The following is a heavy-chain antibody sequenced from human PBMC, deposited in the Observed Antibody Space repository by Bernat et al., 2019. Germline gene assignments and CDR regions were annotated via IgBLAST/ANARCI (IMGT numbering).Heavy chain of an antibody. CDR2: INPNSGDT. CDR1: GYTFTGYY. D-gene: IGHD6-13*01. Sequence: QVQLVQSGAEVKKPGASVKVSCKASGYTFTGYYMHWVRQAPGQGLEWMGWINPNSGDTNYAQKFQGWVTMTRDTSISTAYMELVRLKSDDTAVYYCARADHGVAGPGTYTYDHWGQGTLVTVSS. CDR3: ARADHGVAGPGTYTYDH. V-gene: IGHV1-2*04. J-gene: IGHJ4*02.